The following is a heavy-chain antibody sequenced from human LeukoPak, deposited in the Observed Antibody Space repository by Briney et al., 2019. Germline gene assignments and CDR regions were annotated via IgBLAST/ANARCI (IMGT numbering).Heavy chain of an antibody. Sequence: SVKVSCMASGGTFSSYAISWVRQAPGQGLEWMGGIIPIFGTANYAQKFQGRVTITADESTSTAYMELSSLRSEDTAVYYCARDRNYNCGGDCYTFDYWGQGTLVTVSS. CDR1: GGTFSSYA. D-gene: IGHD2-21*01. V-gene: IGHV1-69*01. CDR3: ARDRNYNCGGDCYTFDY. J-gene: IGHJ4*02. CDR2: IIPIFGTA.